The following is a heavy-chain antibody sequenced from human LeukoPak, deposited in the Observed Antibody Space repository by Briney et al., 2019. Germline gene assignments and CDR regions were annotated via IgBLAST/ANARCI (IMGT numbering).Heavy chain of an antibody. CDR1: GGSISSSSYY. CDR3: ARPRQGDYYFDY. V-gene: IGHV4-39*01. CDR2: IYYSGNT. D-gene: IGHD2-21*02. Sequence: SETLSLTCTVSGGSISSSSYYWGWIRQPPGKGLEWIGSIYYSGNTYYNPSLKSRVTISVDTSKDQFSLKLSSVTAADTAVYYCARPRQGDYYFDYWGQGTLVTVSS. J-gene: IGHJ4*02.